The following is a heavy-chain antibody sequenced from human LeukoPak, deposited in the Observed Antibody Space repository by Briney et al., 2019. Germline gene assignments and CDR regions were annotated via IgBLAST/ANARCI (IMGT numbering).Heavy chain of an antibody. CDR2: IYYSGST. V-gene: IGHV4-59*01. J-gene: IGHJ6*02. Sequence: SETLSLTCTVSGGSISSYYWSWIRQPPGKGLEWIGYIYYSGSTNYNPSLKSRVTISVDTSKNQFSLKLSSVTAADTAVYYCARELGDYRNFYHYGLDVWGQGTTVTVSS. CDR3: ARELGDYRNFYHYGLDV. D-gene: IGHD4-17*01. CDR1: GGSISSYY.